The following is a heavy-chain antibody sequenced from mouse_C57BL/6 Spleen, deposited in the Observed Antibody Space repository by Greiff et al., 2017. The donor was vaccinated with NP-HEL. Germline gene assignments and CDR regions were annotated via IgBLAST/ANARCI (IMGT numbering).Heavy chain of an antibody. CDR2: ISYDGSN. Sequence: EVQLQESGPGLVKPSQSLSLTCSVTGYSITSGYYWNWIRQFPGNKLEWMGYISYDGSNNYNPSLKNRISITRDTSKNQFFLKLKSVTTEDTATYYCAREIYYYGSSYFDYWGQGTTLTVSS. CDR3: AREIYYYGSSYFDY. V-gene: IGHV3-6*01. D-gene: IGHD1-1*01. CDR1: GYSITSGYY. J-gene: IGHJ2*01.